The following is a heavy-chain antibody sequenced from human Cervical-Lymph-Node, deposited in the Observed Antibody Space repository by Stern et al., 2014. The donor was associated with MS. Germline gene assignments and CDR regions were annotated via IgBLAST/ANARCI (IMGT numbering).Heavy chain of an antibody. CDR3: ARDVVIVVALHNWFDP. CDR2: ISTYTGAT. V-gene: IGHV1-18*01. J-gene: IGHJ5*02. D-gene: IGHD2-15*01. Sequence: QLVQSGAEVKKPGASVKVSCKASGYTFPNYGISWVRQAPGQGLEWMGWISTYTGATHYAQKFQGRVTMTTDTSTTTAYMELRSLRSDDTAVYYCARDVVIVVALHNWFDPWGQGTLVTVSS. CDR1: GYTFPNYG.